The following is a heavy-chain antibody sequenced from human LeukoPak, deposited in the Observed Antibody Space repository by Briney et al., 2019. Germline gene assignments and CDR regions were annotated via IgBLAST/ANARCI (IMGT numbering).Heavy chain of an antibody. D-gene: IGHD3-10*01. V-gene: IGHV3-74*01. CDR1: GFTFSSYW. CDR3: ARGGGSGSYYVGDYMDV. CDR2: INSDGSST. J-gene: IGHJ6*03. Sequence: PGGSLRLSCAASGFTFSSYWMHWVRHAPGKGLVWVSRINSDGSSTSYADSVKGRFTISRDNAKNTLYLQMNSLRAEDTAVYYCARGGGSGSYYVGDYMDVWGKGTTVTVSS.